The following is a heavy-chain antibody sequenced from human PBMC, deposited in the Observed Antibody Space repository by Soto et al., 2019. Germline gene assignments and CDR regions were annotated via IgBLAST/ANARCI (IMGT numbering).Heavy chain of an antibody. D-gene: IGHD1-26*01. CDR1: GFTFSNFG. CDR2: ISGSGLNK. CDR3: AKNQGVELVPLATVDWFDP. V-gene: IGHV3-23*01. Sequence: PVGSLRLSCAASGFTFSNFGMSWVRQAPGKGLEWISSISGSGLNKYYADSVKGRFTISRDNSKNTLYLELSNLRAEDTAVYHCAKNQGVELVPLATVDWFDPWGQGSVVTVSS. J-gene: IGHJ5*02.